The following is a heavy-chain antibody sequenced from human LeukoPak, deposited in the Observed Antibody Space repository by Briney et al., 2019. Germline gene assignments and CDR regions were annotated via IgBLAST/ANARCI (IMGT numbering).Heavy chain of an antibody. J-gene: IGHJ4*02. D-gene: IGHD2-21*02. CDR1: GFTFSSYG. Sequence: PGGSLRLSCAASGFTFSSYGMHWVRQAPGKGLEWVGRIKSKTDGGTTDYAAPVKGRFTISRDDSKNTLYLQMNSLKTEDTAAYYCTTSNAKVVTAIPYYFDYWGQGTLVTVSS. V-gene: IGHV3-15*01. CDR2: IKSKTDGGTT. CDR3: TTSNAKVVTAIPYYFDY.